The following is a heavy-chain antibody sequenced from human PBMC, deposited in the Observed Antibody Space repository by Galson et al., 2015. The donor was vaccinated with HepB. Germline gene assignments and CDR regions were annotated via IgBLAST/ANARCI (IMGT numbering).Heavy chain of an antibody. CDR3: ARQKYGDYVHIDY. V-gene: IGHV4-59*08. J-gene: IGHJ4*02. CDR2: IYYSGST. D-gene: IGHD4-17*01. CDR1: GGSISSYY. Sequence: ETLSLTCTVSGGSISSYYWSWIRQPPGKGLEWIGYIYYSGSTNYNPSLKSRVTISVDTSKNQFSLKLSSVTAADTAVYYCARQKYGDYVHIDYWGQGTLVTVSS.